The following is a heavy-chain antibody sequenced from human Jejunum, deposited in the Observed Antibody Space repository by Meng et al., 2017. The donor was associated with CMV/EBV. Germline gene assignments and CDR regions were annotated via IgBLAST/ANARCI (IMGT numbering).Heavy chain of an antibody. Sequence: GGPISSSDYDWGWIRHPPGGGLEWIGIIYYTGSTYYNPSLESRVSISIDTSKNQFSLKLTSVTAADTAVYYCARISGGGACCGADYWGQGTLVTVSS. V-gene: IGHV4-39*07. D-gene: IGHD2-21*02. J-gene: IGHJ4*02. CDR1: GGPISSSDYD. CDR3: ARISGGGACCGADY. CDR2: IYYTGST.